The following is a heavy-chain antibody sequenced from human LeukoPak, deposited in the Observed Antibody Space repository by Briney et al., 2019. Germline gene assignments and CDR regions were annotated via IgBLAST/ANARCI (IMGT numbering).Heavy chain of an antibody. D-gene: IGHD4-23*01. J-gene: IGHJ4*02. CDR2: VDYSGST. CDR1: GGSISSYY. CDR3: ARLNGGN. V-gene: IGHV4-59*08. Sequence: SETLSLTCTVSGGSISSYYWSWIRQPPGKGLEWIGYVDYSGSTAYNPSLNGRVAVSVDTSKNQFSLKLRSVTAADTAVYYCARLNGGNWGPGILVTVSS.